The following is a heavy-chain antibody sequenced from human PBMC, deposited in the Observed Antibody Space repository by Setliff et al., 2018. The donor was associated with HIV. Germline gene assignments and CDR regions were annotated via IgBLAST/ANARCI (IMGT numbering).Heavy chain of an antibody. CDR1: GGSISDNKYY. D-gene: IGHD3-22*01. CDR2: IYHTGKT. J-gene: IGHJ5*02. V-gene: IGHV4-39*01. Sequence: PSETLSLTCSVSGGSISDNKYYWSWIRQPPGKGLEWTGSIYHTGKTYHNSALKNRLTISVDTSKNQFSLELSSVTAADTAVYYCASRVYYYDESRILREEGFVPWGQGTLVTVSS. CDR3: ASRVYYYDESRILREEGFVP.